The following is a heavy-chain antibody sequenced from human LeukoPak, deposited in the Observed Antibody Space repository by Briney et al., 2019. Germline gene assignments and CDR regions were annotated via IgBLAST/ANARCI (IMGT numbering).Heavy chain of an antibody. J-gene: IGHJ4*02. Sequence: ASVRVSCKTSGYTFTSYGISWVRQAPGQGLEWMGWISAYNGNTNYVQKFRGRVAMTTDTSTSIVYMDLRSLRSDDTAVYYCARDIATVQHQDWGQGTLVTVSS. CDR3: ARDIATVQHQD. CDR1: GYTFTSYG. V-gene: IGHV1-18*01. D-gene: IGHD1-1*01. CDR2: ISAYNGNT.